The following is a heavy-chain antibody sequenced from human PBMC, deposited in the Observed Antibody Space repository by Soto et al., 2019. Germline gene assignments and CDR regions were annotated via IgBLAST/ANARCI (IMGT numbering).Heavy chain of an antibody. D-gene: IGHD2-8*01. Sequence: QVQLVESGGGVVQPGRSLRLSCAASGFTFSSYGMHWVRQAPGKGLEWVAVIWYDGSNKYYADSVKGRFTISRDNSKNTLYLQMNSLRAEDTAVYYCARDRRARLVPYYFDYWGQGTLVTVSS. CDR2: IWYDGSNK. CDR3: ARDRRARLVPYYFDY. V-gene: IGHV3-33*01. CDR1: GFTFSSYG. J-gene: IGHJ4*02.